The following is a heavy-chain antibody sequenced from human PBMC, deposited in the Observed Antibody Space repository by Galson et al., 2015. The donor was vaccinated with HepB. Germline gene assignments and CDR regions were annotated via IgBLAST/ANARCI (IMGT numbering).Heavy chain of an antibody. Sequence: SLRLSCAASGFTFSSYAMSWVRQAPGKGLEWVSAISGSGGSTYYADSVTGRFTISRDNSKNTLYLQMNSLRAEDTAVYYCAKGPSSSWIDFDYWGQGTLGTVSS. CDR1: GFTFSSYA. D-gene: IGHD6-13*01. CDR3: AKGPSSSWIDFDY. CDR2: ISGSGGST. V-gene: IGHV3-23*01. J-gene: IGHJ4*02.